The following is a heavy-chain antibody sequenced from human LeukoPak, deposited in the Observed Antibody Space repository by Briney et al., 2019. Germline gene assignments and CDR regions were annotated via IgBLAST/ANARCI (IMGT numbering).Heavy chain of an antibody. D-gene: IGHD5-18*01. J-gene: IGHJ4*02. V-gene: IGHV7-4-1*02. CDR3: ARGYSYGSPSEAYYFDY. CDR1: GYTFTSYA. CDR2: INTKTGNP. Sequence: ASVKLSCKASGYTFTSYARNWVRQAPGQGLEWMGWINTKTGNPTYAQGFTGRFVFSLDTSVSTAYLQISSLKAEDTAVYYCARGYSYGSPSEAYYFDYWGQGTLVTVSS.